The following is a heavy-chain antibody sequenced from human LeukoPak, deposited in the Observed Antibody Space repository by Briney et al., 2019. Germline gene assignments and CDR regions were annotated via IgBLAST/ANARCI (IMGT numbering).Heavy chain of an antibody. J-gene: IGHJ4*02. CDR2: IIPIFGTA. D-gene: IGHD3-22*01. CDR1: GGTFSSYA. Sequence: SVKVSCKASGGTFSSYAISWVRQAPGQGLEWMGGIIPIFGTANYAQKFQGRVTITADESTSTAYMELSSLRSEDTAVYYCARRSDSSGYPYYFDYWGQGTLVAVSS. CDR3: ARRSDSSGYPYYFDY. V-gene: IGHV1-69*01.